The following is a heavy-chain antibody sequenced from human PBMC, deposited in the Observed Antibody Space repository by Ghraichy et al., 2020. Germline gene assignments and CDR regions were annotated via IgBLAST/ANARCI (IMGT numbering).Heavy chain of an antibody. V-gene: IGHV3-48*02. J-gene: IGHJ4*02. CDR1: GFTFSSYS. D-gene: IGHD3-10*01. CDR3: ARVANYYGSGSYSGDDY. Sequence: GGSLRLSCAASGFTFSSYSMNWVRQAPGKGLEWVSYISSSSSTIYYADSVKGRFTISRDNAKNSLYLQMNSLRDEDTAVYYCARVANYYGSGSYSGDDYWGQGTLVIVSS. CDR2: ISSSSSTI.